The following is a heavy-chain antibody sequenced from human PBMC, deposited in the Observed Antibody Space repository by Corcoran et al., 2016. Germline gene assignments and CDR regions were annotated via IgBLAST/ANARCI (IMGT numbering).Heavy chain of an antibody. Sequence: QVQLVESGGGVVQPGRSLRLSCAASGFTFSSYGMHWVRQAPGKGLEWVAVISYDGSNKYYADSVKGRFTISRDNSKNTLYLRMNSLRAEDTAVYYCAKARDYDFWSGYLSYDYYYGMDVWGQGTTVTVSS. D-gene: IGHD3-3*01. J-gene: IGHJ6*02. CDR1: GFTFSSYG. CDR3: AKARDYDFWSGYLSYDYYYGMDV. V-gene: IGHV3-30*18. CDR2: ISYDGSNK.